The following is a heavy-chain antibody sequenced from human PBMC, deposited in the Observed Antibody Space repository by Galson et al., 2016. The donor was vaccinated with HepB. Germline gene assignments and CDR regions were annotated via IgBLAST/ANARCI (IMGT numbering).Heavy chain of an antibody. CDR2: ISNDGGNK. Sequence: QAPGKGLEWVAVISNDGGNKHYADSVKGRFTISRDKSKSTVNLQLSSLRAEDTAVYYCAKDRGGGYASDRHFYYYGMDVWGQGTAVTVSS. CDR3: AKDRGGGYASDRHFYYYGMDV. J-gene: IGHJ6*02. D-gene: IGHD5-12*01. V-gene: IGHV3-30*18.